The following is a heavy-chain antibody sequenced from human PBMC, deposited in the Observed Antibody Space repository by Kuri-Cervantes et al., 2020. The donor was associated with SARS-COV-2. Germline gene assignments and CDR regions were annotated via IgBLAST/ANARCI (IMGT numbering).Heavy chain of an antibody. J-gene: IGHJ5*02. Sequence: GSLRLSCTVSGGSISSDYWSWIRQPAGKELEWIGRIYTSGSTNYNPSLKSRVTISVDTSKNQFSLKLSSVTAADTAVYYCAREWELLRGWFDPWGQGTLVTVSS. D-gene: IGHD1-26*01. CDR3: AREWELLRGWFDP. V-gene: IGHV4-4*07. CDR1: GGSISSDY. CDR2: IYTSGST.